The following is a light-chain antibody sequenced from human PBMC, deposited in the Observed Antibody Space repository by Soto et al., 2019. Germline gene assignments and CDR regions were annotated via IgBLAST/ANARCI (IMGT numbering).Light chain of an antibody. CDR1: QSVSSN. J-gene: IGKJ2*01. CDR3: QQYNNWPPFT. CDR2: GAS. Sequence: EIVMTQSPATLSVSPGDRATLSCRASQSVSSNLAWYQQKPGQAPRLLIYGASTRATGIPARFSGSGSGTEFTPTISSLQSEDFAVYFCQQYNNWPPFTFGQGTKLEIK. V-gene: IGKV3-15*01.